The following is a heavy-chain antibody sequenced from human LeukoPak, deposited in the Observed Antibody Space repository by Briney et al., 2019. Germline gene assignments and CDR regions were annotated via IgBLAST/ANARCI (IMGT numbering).Heavy chain of an antibody. Sequence: SETLSLTCTVSGGSISSSSYYWGWIRQPPGKGLEWIGSIYYSGSTYYNPSLKSRVTISVDTSKNQFSLKLSSVTAADTAVYYCARGVLSIAARPDYFDYWGQGTLVTVSS. CDR2: IYYSGST. J-gene: IGHJ4*02. CDR1: GGSISSSSYY. D-gene: IGHD6-6*01. CDR3: ARGVLSIAARPDYFDY. V-gene: IGHV4-39*07.